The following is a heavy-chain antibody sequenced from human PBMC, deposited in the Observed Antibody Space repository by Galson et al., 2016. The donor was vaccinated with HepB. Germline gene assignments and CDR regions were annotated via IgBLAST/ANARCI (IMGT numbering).Heavy chain of an antibody. D-gene: IGHD2-15*01. CDR2: IIPIFGTA. Sequence: SVKVSCKASGGTFSSYAISWVRQAPGQGLEWMGGIIPIFGTANYAQKFQGRVKITADEYKSTTYMEMGSLRSEDTAVYYCARDGVADYYGMDVRGQGTTVTVSS. CDR3: ARDGVADYYGMDV. J-gene: IGHJ6*02. V-gene: IGHV1-69*13. CDR1: GGTFSSYA.